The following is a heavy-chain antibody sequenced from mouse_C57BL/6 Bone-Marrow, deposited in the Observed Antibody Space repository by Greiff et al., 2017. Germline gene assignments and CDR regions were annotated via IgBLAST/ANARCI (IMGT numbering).Heavy chain of an antibody. CDR2: ISDGGSYT. CDR1: GFTFSSYA. D-gene: IGHD2-1*01. V-gene: IGHV5-4*03. Sequence: DVMLVESGGGLVKPGGSLKLSCAASGFTFSSYAMSWVRQTPEKRLEWVATISDGGSYTYYPDNVQGRFTISRDNAKNNLYLQMSHLKSEDTAMYYCARAGYGNYDYYAMDYWGQGTSVTVSS. CDR3: ARAGYGNYDYYAMDY. J-gene: IGHJ4*01.